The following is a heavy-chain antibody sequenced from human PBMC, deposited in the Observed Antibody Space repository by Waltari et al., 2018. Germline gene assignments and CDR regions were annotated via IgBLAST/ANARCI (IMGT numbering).Heavy chain of an antibody. CDR2: IKQDGSEI. V-gene: IGHV3-7*01. D-gene: IGHD7-27*01. CDR3: VTWGDLGNF. Sequence: EVQLVESGGGLVQPGGSLRLSCAGSGFSFNNSWMSWLRQAPGKGLEWVAHIKQDGSEIYYVDSVKGRFSISRDNAKKSLYLQMNSLRGDDTAVFYCVTWGDLGNFWGQGTLVTVSA. J-gene: IGHJ4*02. CDR1: GFSFNNSW.